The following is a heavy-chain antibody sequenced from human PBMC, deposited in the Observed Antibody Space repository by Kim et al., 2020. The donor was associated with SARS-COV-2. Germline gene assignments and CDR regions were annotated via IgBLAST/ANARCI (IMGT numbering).Heavy chain of an antibody. Sequence: NYNPSLKSRVTISVDKSKNQFSLKLSSVTAADTAVYYCATSLTSLNWFDPWGQGTLVTVSS. J-gene: IGHJ5*02. V-gene: IGHV4-4*02. CDR3: ATSLTSLNWFDP. D-gene: IGHD2-2*01.